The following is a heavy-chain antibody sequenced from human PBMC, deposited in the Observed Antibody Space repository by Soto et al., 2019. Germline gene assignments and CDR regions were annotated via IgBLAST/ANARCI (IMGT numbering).Heavy chain of an antibody. Sequence: ESLKISCTGSGYGFINYWIAWVRQKPGQRLEWLGIIYPGESDSRYSPSFQGQVTFSADKSINTAYLHLNSLRAPDTAIYYCARGIPTGSYHLDNWGQGTQVTVSS. J-gene: IGHJ4*02. V-gene: IGHV5-51*01. CDR3: ARGIPTGSYHLDN. CDR1: GYGFINYW. D-gene: IGHD3-10*01. CDR2: IYPGESDS.